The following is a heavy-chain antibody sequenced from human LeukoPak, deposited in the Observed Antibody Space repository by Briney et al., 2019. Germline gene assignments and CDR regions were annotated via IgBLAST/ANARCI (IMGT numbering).Heavy chain of an antibody. J-gene: IGHJ5*02. D-gene: IGHD3-10*01. CDR1: GYTFTGYY. CDR3: ANTYALGNYYKGGFDP. Sequence: ASVKVSCKASGYTFTGYYMHWVRQAPGQGLEWMGWINPNSGGTNYAQNFQGRVTMTRDTSIRTVYMELSRLRSDDTAVYYCANTYALGNYYKGGFDPWGQGTLVTVSS. CDR2: INPNSGGT. V-gene: IGHV1-2*02.